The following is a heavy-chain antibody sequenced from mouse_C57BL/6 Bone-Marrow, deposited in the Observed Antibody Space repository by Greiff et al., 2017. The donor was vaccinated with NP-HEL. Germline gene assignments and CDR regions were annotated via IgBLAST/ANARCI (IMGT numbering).Heavy chain of an antibody. V-gene: IGHV5-6*01. Sequence: EVHLVESGGDLVKPGGSLKLSCAASGFTFSSYGMSWVRQTPDKRLEWVATISSGGSYTYYPDSVKGRFTISRDNAKNTLYLQMSSLKSEDTAMYYCARQGDYDSYWGQGTTLTVSS. CDR2: ISSGGSYT. D-gene: IGHD2-4*01. CDR1: GFTFSSYG. CDR3: ARQGDYDSY. J-gene: IGHJ2*01.